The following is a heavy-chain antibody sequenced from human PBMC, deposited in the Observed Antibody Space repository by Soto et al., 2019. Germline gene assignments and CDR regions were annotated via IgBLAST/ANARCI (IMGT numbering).Heavy chain of an antibody. Sequence: QVHLVQSGAEVKKPGASVKVSCKGSGYAFTTYGITWVRQAPGQGLEWLGWISAPNGNANYAQKLQGGVTVTRDTSTSTAYMELRRMRSADTAVYYCATGRYGDYWGQGALVTVSS. J-gene: IGHJ4*02. D-gene: IGHD1-1*01. CDR3: ATGRYGDY. V-gene: IGHV1-18*01. CDR2: ISAPNGNA. CDR1: GYAFTTYG.